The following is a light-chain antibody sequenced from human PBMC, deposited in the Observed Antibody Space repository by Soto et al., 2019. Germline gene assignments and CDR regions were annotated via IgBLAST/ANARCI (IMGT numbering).Light chain of an antibody. V-gene: IGLV2-23*01. CDR3: CSYAGTTSLV. Sequence: QSALTQPASVSGSPGQSITISCTGTSSDFGNYNLVSWYQHHPGKAPNLLIYEGTKRPSGAPNRFSGSKSANTASLTISGLQAEDEADYYCCSYAGTTSLVFGGGTKLTVL. J-gene: IGLJ2*01. CDR2: EGT. CDR1: SSDFGNYNL.